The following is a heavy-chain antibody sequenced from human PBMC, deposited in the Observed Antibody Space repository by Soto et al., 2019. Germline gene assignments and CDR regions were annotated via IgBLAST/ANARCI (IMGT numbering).Heavy chain of an antibody. CDR1: VGSISSSGYY. V-gene: IGHV4-39*01. CDR2: IYYGGSP. Sequence: SESLSMTGTVSVGSISSSGYYWGWVLQPPGRGLEWIGYIYYGGSPYYNPSLKSRVTISVDTSKNQFSLNLSSVTAADTAVYYCAVPAASVAGASGTYYYYGMDVWGQGTTVTVSS. D-gene: IGHD6-19*01. J-gene: IGHJ6*02. CDR3: AVPAASVAGASGTYYYYGMDV.